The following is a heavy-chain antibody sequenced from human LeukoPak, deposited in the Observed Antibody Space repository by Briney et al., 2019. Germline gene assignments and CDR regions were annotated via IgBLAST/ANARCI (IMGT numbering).Heavy chain of an antibody. CDR1: VLTFSSYA. J-gene: IGHJ4*02. Sequence: PGGSLRLSCAASVLTFSSYAMSWVRQAPGKGLEWVSAISGSGGSTYYADSVKGRFTISRDNTKNTLYLQMNSLRAEDTAVYYCAKDPTMIVVVIPDYWGQGTLVTVSS. D-gene: IGHD3-22*01. V-gene: IGHV3-23*01. CDR2: ISGSGGST. CDR3: AKDPTMIVVVIPDY.